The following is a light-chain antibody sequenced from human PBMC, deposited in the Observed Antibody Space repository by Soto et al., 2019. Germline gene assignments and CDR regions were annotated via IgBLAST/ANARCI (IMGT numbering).Light chain of an antibody. J-gene: IGLJ3*02. CDR1: SSDVGSYNY. CDR3: SSFTSSATLV. CDR2: EVS. V-gene: IGLV2-14*01. Sequence: SALTQPASVSGSPGQSITLSCTGTSSDVGSYNYVSWYQQHPGKAPKLMIFEVSNRPSGVSYRFSGSKSGNTASLTISGLQADDEADYYCSSFTSSATLVFGGGTKVTVL.